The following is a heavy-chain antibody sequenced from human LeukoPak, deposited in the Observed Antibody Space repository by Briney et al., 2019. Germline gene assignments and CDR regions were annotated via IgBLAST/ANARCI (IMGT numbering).Heavy chain of an antibody. CDR3: ARDSSSWYYFDY. D-gene: IGHD6-13*01. Sequence: PGRSLRLSCAASRFTFSSYGMHWVRQAPGKGLEWVAVIWYDGSNKYYADSVKGRLTISRDNSKNTLYLQMNSLRAEDTAVYYCARDSSSWYYFDYWGQGTLVTVSS. CDR2: IWYDGSNK. CDR1: RFTFSSYG. V-gene: IGHV3-33*01. J-gene: IGHJ4*02.